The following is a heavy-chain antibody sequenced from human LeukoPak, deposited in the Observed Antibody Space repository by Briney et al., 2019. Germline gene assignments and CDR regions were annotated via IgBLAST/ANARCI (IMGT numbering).Heavy chain of an antibody. V-gene: IGHV4-59*01. Sequence: SETLSLTCTVSGGSISSYYWSWIRQPPGKGLEWIGYIYYSGSTNYNPSLKSRVTISVDTSKNQFSLKLSSVTAADTAVYYCARGLGSSSLAHYYYYYMDVWGKGTTVTVSS. CDR3: ARGLGSSSLAHYYYYYMDV. CDR2: IYYSGST. CDR1: GGSISSYY. J-gene: IGHJ6*03. D-gene: IGHD6-6*01.